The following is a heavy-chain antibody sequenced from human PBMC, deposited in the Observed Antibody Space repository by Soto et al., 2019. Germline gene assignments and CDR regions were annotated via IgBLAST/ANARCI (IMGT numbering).Heavy chain of an antibody. Sequence: LRLSCAASGFTFSSYPMSWVRQAPGKGLEWVSSIGGIVGTTYYADSVKGRFTISRDNSKNTLYLQMDSLRVEDTAVYYCAKANTIFGVDSYFYGIDVWGQGTTVTVSS. CDR2: IGGIVGTT. D-gene: IGHD3-3*01. CDR3: AKANTIFGVDSYFYGIDV. CDR1: GFTFSSYP. J-gene: IGHJ6*02. V-gene: IGHV3-23*01.